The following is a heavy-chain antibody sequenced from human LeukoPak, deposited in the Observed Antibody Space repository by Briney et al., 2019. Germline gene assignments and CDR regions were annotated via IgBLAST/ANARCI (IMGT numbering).Heavy chain of an antibody. CDR2: IYPDDSHT. D-gene: IGHD2-2*01. J-gene: IGHJ3*02. Sequence: GESLKFSSKGSGYNFTPYWIAWVRQMPAEGLEWMGIIYPDDSHTTYSPSFQGRVTISVDKSITTAYLQWSSLKASDTAMYYCARHRYDKYCSTNGCPSAFDIWGQGTTVTVS. V-gene: IGHV5-51*01. CDR3: ARHRYDKYCSTNGCPSAFDI. CDR1: GYNFTPYW.